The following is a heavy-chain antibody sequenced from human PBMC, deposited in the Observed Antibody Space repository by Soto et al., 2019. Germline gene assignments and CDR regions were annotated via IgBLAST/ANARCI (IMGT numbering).Heavy chain of an antibody. CDR1: GGSISSYY. D-gene: IGHD4-4*01. Sequence: SETLSLTCTVSGGSISSYYWSWIRQPPGKGLEWIGYIYYSGSTNYNPSLKSRVTISVDTSKNQFSLKLSSVTAADTAVYYCARDLGSNYGYYYGMDVWGQGTTVTVS. CDR3: ARDLGSNYGYYYGMDV. J-gene: IGHJ6*02. V-gene: IGHV4-59*01. CDR2: IYYSGST.